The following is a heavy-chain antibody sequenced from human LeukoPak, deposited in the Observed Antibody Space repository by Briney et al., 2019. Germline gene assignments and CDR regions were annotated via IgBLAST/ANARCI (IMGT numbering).Heavy chain of an antibody. CDR3: ARDDSSGYYSPFDY. Sequence: PGGSLRLSCAASGFTFSDYYMSWIRQAPGKGLEWASYISSSGSTIYYADSVKGRFTISRDNAKNSLYLQMNSLRAEDTAVYYCARDDSSGYYSPFDYWGQGTLVTVSS. D-gene: IGHD3-22*01. J-gene: IGHJ4*02. V-gene: IGHV3-11*04. CDR1: GFTFSDYY. CDR2: ISSSGSTI.